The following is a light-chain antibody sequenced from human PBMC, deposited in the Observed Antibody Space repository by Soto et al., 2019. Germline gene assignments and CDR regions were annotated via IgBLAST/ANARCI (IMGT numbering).Light chain of an antibody. V-gene: IGKV3-15*01. CDR1: QIVSSN. CDR2: GAS. CDR3: QQYNNWPPWT. Sequence: EIVMTQSPATLSVSPGEKDTLSCRAIQIVSSNLAWYQQKPGQAPRLLIFGASIRAIGFPASFSGSGFGTEFTLTISSLQSEDFAVYYCQQYNNWPPWTFGQGTKV. J-gene: IGKJ1*01.